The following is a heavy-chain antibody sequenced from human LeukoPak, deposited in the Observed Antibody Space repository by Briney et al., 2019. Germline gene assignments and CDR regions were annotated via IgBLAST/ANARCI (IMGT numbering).Heavy chain of an antibody. CDR3: ARDRKYYYHMDV. V-gene: IGHV4-39*07. CDR1: GGSISSSSYY. D-gene: IGHD1-14*01. Sequence: SETLSLTCIVSGGSISSSSYYWGWIRQPPGKGLEWIGSIYYSGSTYYNPSLKSRVTISVDTSKNQFSLKLSSVTAADTALYYCARDRKYYYHMDVWGKGTTVTVSS. J-gene: IGHJ6*03. CDR2: IYYSGST.